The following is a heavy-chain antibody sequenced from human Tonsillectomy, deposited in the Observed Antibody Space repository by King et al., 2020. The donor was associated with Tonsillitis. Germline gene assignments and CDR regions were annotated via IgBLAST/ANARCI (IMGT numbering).Heavy chain of an antibody. CDR1: GYSFTSYW. CDR2: IDPSDSYT. CDR3: ARRGYCSSTSCSGDGAFDI. Sequence: QLVQSGAEVKKPGESLRISCKGSGYSFTSYWISWVRQMPGKGLEWMGRIDPSDSYTNYSPSFQGHVTISADKSSSTAYLQWSSLKASDTAMYYCARRGYCSSTSCSGDGAFDIWGQGTMVTVSS. D-gene: IGHD2-2*01. J-gene: IGHJ3*02. V-gene: IGHV5-10-1*03.